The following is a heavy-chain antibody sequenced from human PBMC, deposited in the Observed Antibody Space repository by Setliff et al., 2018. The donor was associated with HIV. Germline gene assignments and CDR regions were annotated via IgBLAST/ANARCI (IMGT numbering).Heavy chain of an antibody. V-gene: IGHV4-61*09. J-gene: IGHJ4*02. CDR1: GVSISSGSYY. CDR2: IYTSGST. Sequence: SETLSLTCTVSGVSISSGSYYWSWIRQPAGKGLEWIGHIYTSGSTNYNPSLKSRVTISVDSSKNQFSLKLSSVTAADTAVYYCARDAGWCVDYWGQGTLVTVSS. D-gene: IGHD2-21*01. CDR3: ARDAGWCVDY.